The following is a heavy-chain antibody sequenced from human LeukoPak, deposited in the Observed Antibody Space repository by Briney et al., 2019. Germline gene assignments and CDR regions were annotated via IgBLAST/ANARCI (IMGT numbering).Heavy chain of an antibody. CDR3: ARDDPYYDILTGYVY. J-gene: IGHJ4*02. CDR2: ISSSSSYI. CDR1: GFTFSSYS. V-gene: IGHV3-21*01. Sequence: GGSLRLSCAASGFTFSSYSMNWVRQAPGKGLEWGSSISSSSSYIYYADSVKGRFTISRDNAKNSLHLQMNSLRAEDTAVYYCARDDPYYDILTGYVYWGQGTLVTVSS. D-gene: IGHD3-9*01.